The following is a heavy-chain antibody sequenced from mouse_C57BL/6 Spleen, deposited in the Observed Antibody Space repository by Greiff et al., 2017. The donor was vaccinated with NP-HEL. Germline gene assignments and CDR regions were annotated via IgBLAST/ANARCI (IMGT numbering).Heavy chain of an antibody. V-gene: IGHV1-4*01. CDR3: ARSGYDGYYDFDD. Sequence: VQLQQSGAELARPGASVKMSCKASGYTFTSYTMHWVKQRPGQGLEWIGYINPSSGYTKYNQKFKDKATLTADKSSSTAYMQLSSLTSEDSAVYYCARSGYDGYYDFDDWGQGTTLTVSS. J-gene: IGHJ2*01. CDR2: INPSSGYT. CDR1: GYTFTSYT. D-gene: IGHD2-3*01.